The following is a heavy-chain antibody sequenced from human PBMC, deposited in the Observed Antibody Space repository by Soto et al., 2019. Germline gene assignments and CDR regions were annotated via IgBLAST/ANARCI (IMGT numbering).Heavy chain of an antibody. V-gene: IGHV4-59*01. Sequence: QVQLQESGPGLVKPSETLSLTCTVSGGSIISGYWSWIRQPPGKGLEWIGYISYSGNTNYNPSLKNRVTMSVDTPKDQFPLRLSSVTTADTAVYYCAGLRGYAGSPIDYWGQGTLVTVSS. CDR2: ISYSGNT. J-gene: IGHJ4*02. D-gene: IGHD2-15*01. CDR1: GGSIISGY. CDR3: AGLRGYAGSPIDY.